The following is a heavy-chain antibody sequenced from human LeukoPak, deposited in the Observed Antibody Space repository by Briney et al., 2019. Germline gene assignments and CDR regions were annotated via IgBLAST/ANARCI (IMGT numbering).Heavy chain of an antibody. CDR3: ARGRSTGYPYYFEY. D-gene: IGHD5-12*01. V-gene: IGHV1-8*03. CDR2: MNPNSGST. Sequence: ASVKVSCKASGCTFTSYDINWVRQATGQGLEWMGWMNPNSGSTGYAQKFQGRVTITRNTSISTAYMELSGLRSEDTAVYYCARGRSTGYPYYFEYWGQGTLVTVSS. CDR1: GCTFTSYD. J-gene: IGHJ4*02.